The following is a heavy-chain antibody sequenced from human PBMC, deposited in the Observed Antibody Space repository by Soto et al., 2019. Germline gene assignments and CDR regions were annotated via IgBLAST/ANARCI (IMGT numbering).Heavy chain of an antibody. CDR2: IKSKTDGGTT. CDR1: GFTFSNAW. V-gene: IGHV3-15*01. J-gene: IGHJ6*02. CDR3: TTDRSIAALYYYYGMDV. Sequence: GSLRLSCAASGFTFSNAWMSWVRQAPGKGLEWVGRIKSKTDGGTTDYAAPVKGRFTISRDDSKNTLYLQMNSLKTEDTAVYYCTTDRSIAALYYYYGMDVWGQGTTVTVYS. D-gene: IGHD6-13*01.